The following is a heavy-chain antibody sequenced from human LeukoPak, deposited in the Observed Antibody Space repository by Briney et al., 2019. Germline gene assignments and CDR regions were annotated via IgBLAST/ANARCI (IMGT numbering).Heavy chain of an antibody. D-gene: IGHD6-19*01. Sequence: ASETLSLTCTVSGGSISSSSYYWGWIRQPPGKGLEWIGSIYYSGSTYYNPSLKSRVTISVDTSKNQFSLKLSSVTAADTAVYYCAKVRWDNSGWYYLDNWGQGTLVTVSS. V-gene: IGHV4-39*01. J-gene: IGHJ4*02. CDR1: GGSISSSSYY. CDR2: IYYSGST. CDR3: AKVRWDNSGWYYLDN.